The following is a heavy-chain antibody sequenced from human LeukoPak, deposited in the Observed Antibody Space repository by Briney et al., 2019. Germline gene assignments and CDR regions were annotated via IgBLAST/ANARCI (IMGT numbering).Heavy chain of an antibody. CDR3: ARVRIGQQLDKYYYYAMDV. CDR1: GGSFSGYY. V-gene: IGHV4-34*01. J-gene: IGHJ6*02. CDR2: INHSGST. Sequence: PSETLSLTCAVYGGSFSGYYWSWIRQPPGKGLEWIGEINHSGSTNYNPSLKSRVTISVDTSKNQFSLKLSSVTAADTAVYYCARVRIGQQLDKYYYYAMDVWGQGTTVTVSS. D-gene: IGHD6-13*01.